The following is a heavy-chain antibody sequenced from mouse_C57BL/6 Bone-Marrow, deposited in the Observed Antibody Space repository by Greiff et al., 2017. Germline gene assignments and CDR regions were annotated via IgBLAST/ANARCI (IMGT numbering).Heavy chain of an antibody. CDR1: GYAFSSSW. Sequence: QVQLKQSGPELVKPGASVKISCKASGYAFSSSWMNWVKQRPGKGLEWIGRIYPGDGDTNYNGKCKGKATLTADKSSSTAYMQLSSLTSEDSAVYFCARGPNWDDYWGQGTTLTVSS. CDR3: ARGPNWDDY. V-gene: IGHV1-82*01. D-gene: IGHD4-1*01. CDR2: IYPGDGDT. J-gene: IGHJ2*01.